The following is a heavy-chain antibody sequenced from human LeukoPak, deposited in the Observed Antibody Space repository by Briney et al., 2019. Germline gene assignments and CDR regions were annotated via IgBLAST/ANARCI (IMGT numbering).Heavy chain of an antibody. V-gene: IGHV3-23*01. D-gene: IGHD3-10*01. CDR1: GFTFSHYG. Sequence: GGSLRLSCAASGFTFSHYGMSWVRQAPGKGLEWVSALSGSGGTTYYADSVRGRFTISRDNSKNTLYLQMNSLRAEDTAVYYCAKTSMVRGWYFDYWGQGTLVTVSS. J-gene: IGHJ4*02. CDR3: AKTSMVRGWYFDY. CDR2: LSGSGGTT.